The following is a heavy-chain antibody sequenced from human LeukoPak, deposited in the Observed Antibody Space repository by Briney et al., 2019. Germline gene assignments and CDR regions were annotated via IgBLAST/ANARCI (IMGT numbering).Heavy chain of an antibody. Sequence: GGSLRLSCTASGFTFGDYAMSWVRQAPGKGLEWVGFIRSKAYGGTTEYAASVKGRFTISRDDSKSIAYLQMNSLKTEDTAVYYCNRGGGEQWLGLYFDYWGQGTLVTVSS. D-gene: IGHD6-19*01. CDR1: GFTFGDYA. CDR3: NRGGGEQWLGLYFDY. V-gene: IGHV3-49*04. CDR2: IRSKAYGGTT. J-gene: IGHJ4*02.